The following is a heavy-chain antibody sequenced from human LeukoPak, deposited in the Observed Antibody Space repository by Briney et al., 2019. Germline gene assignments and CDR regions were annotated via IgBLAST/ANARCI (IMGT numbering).Heavy chain of an antibody. CDR1: GGSFSGYY. Sequence: PSETLSLTCAVYGGSFSGYYWSWIRQPPGKGLEWIGEINHSGSTNYNPSLKSRVTISVDTSKNQFSLKLSSVTAAATAVYYCARDRSAYYDPWGQGTLVTVSS. D-gene: IGHD3-22*01. CDR2: INHSGST. V-gene: IGHV4-34*01. CDR3: ARDRSAYYDP. J-gene: IGHJ5*02.